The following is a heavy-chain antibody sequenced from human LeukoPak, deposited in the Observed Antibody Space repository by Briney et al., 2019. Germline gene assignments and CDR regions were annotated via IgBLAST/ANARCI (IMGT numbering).Heavy chain of an antibody. Sequence: GGSLRLSCAASGFTVSSNYMSWVRQAAGKGLEWVSVIYSGGSTYYADSVNGRFTISRDNSKNTLYLQMNSLRAEDTAVYYCARVGAALSGLDYWGQGTLVTVSS. V-gene: IGHV3-53*01. D-gene: IGHD6-13*01. J-gene: IGHJ4*02. CDR2: IYSGGST. CDR1: GFTVSSNY. CDR3: ARVGAALSGLDY.